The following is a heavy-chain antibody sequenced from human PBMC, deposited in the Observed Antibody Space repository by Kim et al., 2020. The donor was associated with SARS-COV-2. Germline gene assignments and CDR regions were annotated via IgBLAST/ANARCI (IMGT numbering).Heavy chain of an antibody. Sequence: SETLSLTCTVSGDSISPYYWSWVRQPPGQGLEWIGYVHYSGRTNSSPSLKGRVTISVDRSKTQFSRNLRSVTAAATAVYYCARFDATGAKYMDVWGEGTT. CDR3: ARFDATGAKYMDV. J-gene: IGHJ6*03. D-gene: IGHD7-27*01. CDR2: VHYSGRT. CDR1: GDSISPYY. V-gene: IGHV4-59*08.